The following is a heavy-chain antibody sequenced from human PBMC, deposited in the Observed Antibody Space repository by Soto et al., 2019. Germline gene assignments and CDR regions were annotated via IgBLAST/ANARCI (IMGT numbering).Heavy chain of an antibody. CDR3: ARALTTVTLFDP. J-gene: IGHJ5*02. Sequence: QVQLQESGPGLVKPSQTLSLTCTVSGGSISSGGYYWSWIRQHPGKGLEWIGYIYYSGSTHYNPSLKRRVTIAVDTSKNQFSLKLSSVTAADTAVYYCARALTTVTLFDPWGQGTLVTVSS. D-gene: IGHD4-17*01. CDR2: IYYSGST. CDR1: GGSISSGGYY. V-gene: IGHV4-31*03.